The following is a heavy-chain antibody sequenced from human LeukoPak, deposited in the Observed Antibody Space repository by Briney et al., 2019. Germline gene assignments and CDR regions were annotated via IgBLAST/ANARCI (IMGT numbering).Heavy chain of an antibody. Sequence: SETLSLTCTVSGGFISSDNYYWTWIRQPPGKGLEWIGEINHSGSNKYNPSLKSRVTISVDTSKNQFSLKLTSVTAADTAVYYCARYNYGRLDYWGQGTLVTVSS. CDR1: GGFISSDNYY. D-gene: IGHD5-18*01. J-gene: IGHJ4*02. V-gene: IGHV4-39*07. CDR3: ARYNYGRLDY. CDR2: INHSGSN.